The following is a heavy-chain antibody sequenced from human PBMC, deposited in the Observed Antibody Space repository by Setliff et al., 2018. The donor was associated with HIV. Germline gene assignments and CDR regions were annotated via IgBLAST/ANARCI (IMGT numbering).Heavy chain of an antibody. CDR1: GFTFSTYS. CDR3: ARSPQASGFYYGDDAFDI. Sequence: ETLSLSCAASGFTFSTYSMNWVRQAPGKGLEWVSSISSSSGFIFYIESVKGRFTISRDNAKNLLYLQMNSLRAEDTAVYYCARSPQASGFYYGDDAFDIWGQGTMVTVS. CDR2: ISSSSGFI. V-gene: IGHV3-21*06. J-gene: IGHJ3*02. D-gene: IGHD3-22*01.